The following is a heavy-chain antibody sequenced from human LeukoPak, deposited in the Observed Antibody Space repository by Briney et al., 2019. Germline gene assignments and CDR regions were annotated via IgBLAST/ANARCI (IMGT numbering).Heavy chain of an antibody. Sequence: SETLSLTCTVSGGSISSGGYYWSWIRQHPGKGLEWIGYIYYSGSTYYNPSLKSRVTISADTSKNQFSLKLSSVTAADTAVYYCARGSDSSGYYPIGVPDYWGQGTLVTVSS. J-gene: IGHJ4*02. D-gene: IGHD3-22*01. CDR3: ARGSDSSGYYPIGVPDY. CDR1: GGSISSGGYY. V-gene: IGHV4-31*03. CDR2: IYYSGST.